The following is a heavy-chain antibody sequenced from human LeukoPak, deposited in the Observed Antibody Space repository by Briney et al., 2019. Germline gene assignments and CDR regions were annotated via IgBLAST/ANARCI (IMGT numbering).Heavy chain of an antibody. CDR2: ISGYNGHT. CDR1: GYTFNSYG. Sequence: GASVKLSCRASGYTFNSYGISWVRQAPGQGLEWMGWISGYNGHTNYAQKPHGRVTMTTDTSSSTPYMQLRSLRTDDAAISYSGPDESYEFFFNVDFWGQGTLVTVSS. J-gene: IGHJ4*01. V-gene: IGHV1-18*01. CDR3: GPDESYEFFFNVDF. D-gene: IGHD5-12*01.